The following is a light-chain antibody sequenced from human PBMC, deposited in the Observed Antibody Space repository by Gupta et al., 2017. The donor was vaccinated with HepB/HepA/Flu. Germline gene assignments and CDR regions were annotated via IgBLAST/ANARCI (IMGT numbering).Light chain of an antibody. CDR2: DAS. J-gene: IGKJ1*01. V-gene: IGKV1-39*01. CDR3: QQSYSTPRT. CDR1: QSINTH. Sequence: DIQMTQSPSSLSAFVGDRVTLTCRASQSINTHLVWYQQKSGKAPNLLIYDASTLQSGVPSRFSGSGSGTDFTLTISSLQPEDFATYYCQQSYSTPRTFGHGTKVEIK.